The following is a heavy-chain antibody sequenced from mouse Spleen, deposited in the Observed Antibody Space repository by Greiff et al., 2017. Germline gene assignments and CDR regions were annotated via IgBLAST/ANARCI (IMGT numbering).Heavy chain of an antibody. CDR3: AREGPYGNYPSYWYFDV. V-gene: IGHV1-7*01. CDR2: INPSTGYT. J-gene: IGHJ1*01. Sequence: LVESGAELAKPGASVKMSCKASGYTFTSYWMHWVKQRPGQGLEWIGYINPSTGYTEYNQKFKDKATLTADKSSSTAYMQLSSLTSEDSAVYYCAREGPYGNYPSYWYFDVWGAGTTVTVSS. CDR1: GYTFTSYW. D-gene: IGHD2-1*01.